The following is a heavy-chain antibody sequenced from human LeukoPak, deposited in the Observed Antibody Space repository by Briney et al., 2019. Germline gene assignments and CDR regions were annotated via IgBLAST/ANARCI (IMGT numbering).Heavy chain of an antibody. Sequence: ASVKVSCKASGYTFTSYYMYWVRQAPGQGLEWMGIINPNRGSTSHAQKFQGRVTMTRDMSTSTVYMELGSLRSEDTAVYYCATGGHVRVYDSSAYYGHYWGQGTLVTVSS. J-gene: IGHJ4*02. CDR2: INPNRGST. CDR1: GYTFTSYY. CDR3: ATGGHVRVYDSSAYYGHY. V-gene: IGHV1-46*01. D-gene: IGHD3-22*01.